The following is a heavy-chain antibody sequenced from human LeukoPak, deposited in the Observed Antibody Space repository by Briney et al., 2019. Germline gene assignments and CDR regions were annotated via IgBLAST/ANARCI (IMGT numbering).Heavy chain of an antibody. Sequence: AGGSLRLSCAASGFIFSSAVMSWVRQAPGKELKWVSAINSGSGTTYAESVKGRFTISRDNSRNTLYLQMNSLRAEDTAVYYCARESRWSYEPYNWFDPWGQGTLVTVSS. D-gene: IGHD1-26*01. CDR1: GFIFSSAV. CDR3: ARESRWSYEPYNWFDP. J-gene: IGHJ5*02. V-gene: IGHV3-23*01. CDR2: INSGSGTT.